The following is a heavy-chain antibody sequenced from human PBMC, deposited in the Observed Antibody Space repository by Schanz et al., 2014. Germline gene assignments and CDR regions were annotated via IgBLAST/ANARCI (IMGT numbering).Heavy chain of an antibody. CDR2: FIPILDVG. Sequence: GPGVKEPGASVKVSCEASRYTFNTYGLNWVRQAPGQGLEWVGRFIPILDVGNYAQQFQGRVSITADTSTNTAYMELSSLRSEDTAVYYCARGYGGSPTDFWGQGTLVTVSS. D-gene: IGHD4-17*01. V-gene: IGHV1-69*04. CDR3: ARGYGGSPTDF. J-gene: IGHJ4*02. CDR1: RYTFNTYG.